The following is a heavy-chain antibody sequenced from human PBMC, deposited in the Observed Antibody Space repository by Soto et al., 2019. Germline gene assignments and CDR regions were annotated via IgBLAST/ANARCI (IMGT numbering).Heavy chain of an antibody. CDR3: ARQKIPIYYDILTCLGRYHAFHN. CDR2: IYYSGST. V-gene: IGHV4-39*01. Sequence: SETLSLTCTVSGGSISSSSYYWGWIRQPPGKGLEWIGSIYYSGSTYYNPSLKSRVTISVDTSKNQFSLKLSSVTAADTAVYYCARQKIPIYYDILTCLGRYHAFHNWGQGKMVTGS. J-gene: IGHJ3*02. D-gene: IGHD3-9*01. CDR1: GGSISSSSYY.